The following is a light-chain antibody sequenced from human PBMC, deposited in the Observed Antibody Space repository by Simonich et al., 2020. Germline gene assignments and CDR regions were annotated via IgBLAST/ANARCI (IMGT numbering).Light chain of an antibody. Sequence: QSALTQPPSASGSPGQSVTIPCTGTISDVGGYNYGSWYQQHPGQAPKLMIYEVSKRPSGVSNRFSGSKSGNTASLTISGLQAEDEADYYCSSYTSSSTLVFGGGTKLTVL. CDR2: EVS. CDR1: ISDVGGYNY. J-gene: IGLJ2*01. V-gene: IGLV2-14*01. CDR3: SSYTSSSTLV.